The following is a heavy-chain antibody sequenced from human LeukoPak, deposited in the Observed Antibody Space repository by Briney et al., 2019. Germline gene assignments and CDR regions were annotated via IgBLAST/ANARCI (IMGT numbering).Heavy chain of an antibody. Sequence: SQTLSLTCTVSGGSISNGGYYWSWIRQPPGKGLEWIGYIYHSGSTYYNPSLKSRVTISVDRSKNQFSLKLSSVTAADTAVYYCARHYSGSLNIFDYWGQGTLVTVSS. CDR2: IYHSGST. CDR3: ARHYSGSLNIFDY. V-gene: IGHV4-30-2*01. J-gene: IGHJ4*02. CDR1: GGSISNGGYY. D-gene: IGHD1-26*01.